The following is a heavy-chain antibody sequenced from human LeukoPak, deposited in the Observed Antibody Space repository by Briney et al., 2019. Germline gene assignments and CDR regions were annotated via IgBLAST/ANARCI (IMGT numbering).Heavy chain of an antibody. D-gene: IGHD5-24*01. CDR3: ARGGGNRDGYNR. V-gene: IGHV3-30-3*01. J-gene: IGHJ4*02. CDR1: GFTFSSYA. CDR2: ISYDGSNK. Sequence: GRSLRLSCAASGFTFSSYAMHWVRQDPGKGLEWVAVISYDGSNKYYADSVKGRFTISRDNSKNALYLQMNSLRAEDTAVYYCARGGGNRDGYNRWGQGTLVTVSS.